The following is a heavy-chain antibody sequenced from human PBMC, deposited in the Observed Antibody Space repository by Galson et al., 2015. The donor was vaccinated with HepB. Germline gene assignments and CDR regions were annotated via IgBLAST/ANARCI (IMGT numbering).Heavy chain of an antibody. V-gene: IGHV1-18*04. D-gene: IGHD2-2*02. Sequence: SCKASGYTFTSYGISWARQAPGQGLEWMGWISAYNGNTNYAQKLQGRVTMTTDTSTSTAYMELRSLRSDDTAVYYCARDGDIVVVPAAILVDYYYYYGMDVWGQGTTVTVSS. CDR1: GYTFTSYG. CDR2: ISAYNGNT. J-gene: IGHJ6*02. CDR3: ARDGDIVVVPAAILVDYYYYYGMDV.